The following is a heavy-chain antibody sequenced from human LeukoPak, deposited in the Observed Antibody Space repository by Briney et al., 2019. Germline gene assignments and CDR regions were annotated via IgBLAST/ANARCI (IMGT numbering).Heavy chain of an antibody. CDR3: ARGYAYFDY. CDR2: FNPNSGGT. J-gene: IGHJ4*02. Sequence: ASVKVSCKASGYTLTDYNVHWVRLAPGQGLEWMGWFNPNSGGTNYAQKFQGRVTMTRDTSISTAYMELSRLTSDDTGVYYCARGYAYFDYWGQGTLVTVSS. D-gene: IGHD2-2*01. V-gene: IGHV1-2*02. CDR1: GYTLTDYN.